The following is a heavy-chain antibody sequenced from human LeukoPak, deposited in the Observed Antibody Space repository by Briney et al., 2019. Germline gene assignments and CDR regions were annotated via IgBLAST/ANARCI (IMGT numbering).Heavy chain of an antibody. J-gene: IGHJ5*02. V-gene: IGHV3-23*01. CDR1: GFTFSSYG. CDR2: ISGSGGGT. D-gene: IGHD6-19*01. Sequence: GGSLRLSCAASGFTFSSYGMSWVRQAPGTGLEWVSAISGSGGGTYYADSVKGGVTISRDNSKNTLYLQMNSLRAEDTAVYYCAKEHSSGWYYNWFDPWGQGTLVTVYS. CDR3: AKEHSSGWYYNWFDP.